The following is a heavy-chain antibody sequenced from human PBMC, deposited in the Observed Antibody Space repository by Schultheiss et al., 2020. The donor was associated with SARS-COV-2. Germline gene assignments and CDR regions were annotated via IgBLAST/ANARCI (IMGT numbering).Heavy chain of an antibody. D-gene: IGHD3-22*01. CDR2: IYSGGST. Sequence: GGSLRLSCAASGFTVSSNYMSWVRQAPGKGLEWVSVIYSGGSTYYADSVKGRFTISRDNAKNSLYVQMNSLRAEDTAVYYCARGGSERIRITMIVFDYWGQGTLVTVSS. CDR1: GFTVSSNY. J-gene: IGHJ4*02. V-gene: IGHV3-53*01. CDR3: ARGGSERIRITMIVFDY.